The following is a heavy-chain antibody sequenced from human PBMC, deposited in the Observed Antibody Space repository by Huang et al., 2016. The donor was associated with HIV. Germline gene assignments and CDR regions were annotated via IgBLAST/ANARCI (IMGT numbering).Heavy chain of an antibody. D-gene: IGHD1-1*01. Sequence: QVQLQQWGAGLLKPSETLALTCSVYGESFGTYYWAWIRRPPGTGLQWIGEVNDGGELNYTPSLEDRVTLSVDTSRNQVSLTLTSIPAADTATYYCGRRFRVAATRKWFDPWGQGTLVIVSS. CDR3: GRRFRVAATRKWFDP. CDR1: GESFGTYY. J-gene: IGHJ5*02. V-gene: IGHV4-34*01. CDR2: VNDGGEL.